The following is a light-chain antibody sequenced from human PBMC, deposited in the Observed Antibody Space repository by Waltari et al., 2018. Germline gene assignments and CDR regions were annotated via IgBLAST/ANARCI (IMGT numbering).Light chain of an antibody. CDR3: QHYVRLPVT. Sequence: EIVLTQSPGTLSLSPGERATLSCRASQGVSRSLAWYQQKPGQAPRLLIYGASSRATGIPDRFSGGGSGTDFRLTISRLEPEDFAVYYCQHYVRLPVTFGQGTKVEIK. CDR2: GAS. CDR1: QGVSRS. V-gene: IGKV3-20*01. J-gene: IGKJ1*01.